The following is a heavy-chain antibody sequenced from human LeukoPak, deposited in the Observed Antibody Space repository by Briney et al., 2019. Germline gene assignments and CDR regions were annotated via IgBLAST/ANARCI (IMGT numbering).Heavy chain of an antibody. CDR3: ATVHPSGRITMIVVATDAFDI. Sequence: GGSLRLSCAASGFTFSSYSMNWVRQAPGKGLEWVSSISSSSSYIYYADSVKGRFTISRDNAKNSLYLQMNSLRAEDTAVYYCATVHPSGRITMIVVATDAFDIWGQGTMVTVSS. J-gene: IGHJ3*02. V-gene: IGHV3-21*04. CDR1: GFTFSSYS. D-gene: IGHD3-22*01. CDR2: ISSSSSYI.